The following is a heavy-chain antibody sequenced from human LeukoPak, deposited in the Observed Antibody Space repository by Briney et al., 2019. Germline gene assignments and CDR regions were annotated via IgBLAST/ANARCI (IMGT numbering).Heavy chain of an antibody. V-gene: IGHV3-64D*09. CDR2: ISGNGGST. J-gene: IGHJ4*02. CDR3: VKAQYDFWSGLDY. Sequence: GSLRLSCSASGFTFSRYPMHWVRQAPGKGLGYVSAISGNGGSTYYADSVKGRFTISRDNSKNTLYLQMSSLRTEDTAIYYCVKAQYDFWSGLDYWGQGTLVTVSS. D-gene: IGHD3-3*01. CDR1: GFTFSRYP.